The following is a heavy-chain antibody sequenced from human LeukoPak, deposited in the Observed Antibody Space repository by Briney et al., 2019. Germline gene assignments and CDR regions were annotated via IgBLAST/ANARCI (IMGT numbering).Heavy chain of an antibody. Sequence: SETLSLTCTVSGGSISSYYWSWIRQPPGKGLEWIGYIYYSGSTNYNPSLKSRVTISVDTSKNQFSLKLSSVTAADTAVYYCARYQARYCSGGSGASCPSGGAFDIWGQGTMVTVSS. D-gene: IGHD2-15*01. CDR2: IYYSGST. CDR3: ARYQARYCSGGSGASCPSGGAFDI. J-gene: IGHJ3*02. CDR1: GGSISSYY. V-gene: IGHV4-59*01.